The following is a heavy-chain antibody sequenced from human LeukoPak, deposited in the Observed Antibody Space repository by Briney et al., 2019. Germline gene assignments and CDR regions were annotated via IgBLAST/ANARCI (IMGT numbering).Heavy chain of an antibody. CDR2: ISGSGGST. CDR3: AKDDYGDPIIPHY. CDR1: GFTFSSYA. V-gene: IGHV3-23*01. D-gene: IGHD4-17*01. Sequence: GGSLRLSCAASGFTFSSYAMSWVRQAPGKGLEWVSAISGSGGSTYYADSVKGRFTISRDSSKNTLYLQMNSLRAEDTAVYYCAKDDYGDPIIPHYWGQGTLVTASS. J-gene: IGHJ4*02.